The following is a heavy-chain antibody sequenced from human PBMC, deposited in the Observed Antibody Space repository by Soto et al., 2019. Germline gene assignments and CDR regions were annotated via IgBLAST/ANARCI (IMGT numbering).Heavy chain of an antibody. Sequence: EVQLLESGGGLVQPGGSLRLSCAASGFTFRNYAMTWVRQAPRKGLEWVSTISASGFGTYYADSLKGRLTISRDNSKNTFYLPMNSLRAEDTAVYSLAQEIDCGCPYSLDYWGQGTLVTVSS. V-gene: IGHV3-23*01. D-gene: IGHD2-15*01. CDR3: AQEIDCGCPYSLDY. J-gene: IGHJ4*02. CDR1: GFTFRNYA. CDR2: ISASGFGT.